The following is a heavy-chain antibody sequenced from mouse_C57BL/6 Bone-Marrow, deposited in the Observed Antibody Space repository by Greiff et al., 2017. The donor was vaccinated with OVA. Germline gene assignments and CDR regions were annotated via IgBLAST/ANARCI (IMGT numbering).Heavy chain of an antibody. V-gene: IGHV1-63*01. CDR1: GYTFTNYW. J-gene: IGHJ4*01. CDR3: ARWLDSSGYDYAMDY. D-gene: IGHD3-2*02. Sequence: QVQLQQPGAELVRPGTSVKMSCKASGYTFTNYWIGWAKQRPGHGLEWIGDIYPGGGYTNYNEKFKGKATLTADKSSSTAYMQFSSLTSEDSAIYYCARWLDSSGYDYAMDYWGQGTSVTVSS. CDR2: IYPGGGYT.